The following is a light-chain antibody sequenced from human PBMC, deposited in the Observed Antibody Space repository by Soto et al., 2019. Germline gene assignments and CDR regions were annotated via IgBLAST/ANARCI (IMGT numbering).Light chain of an antibody. CDR3: LQHNRYPLT. V-gene: IGKV1-17*01. CDR2: ATS. J-gene: IGKJ4*01. CDR1: QGIRND. Sequence: DIQITQSPSSLSASVGERLTLTCRASQGIRNDLGWYQQTQGKAPKRLIYATSSLQSGVPSRFSGSGSGDDFTLTISRLQPEDFVTYYGLQHNRYPLTFGGGTKVDIK.